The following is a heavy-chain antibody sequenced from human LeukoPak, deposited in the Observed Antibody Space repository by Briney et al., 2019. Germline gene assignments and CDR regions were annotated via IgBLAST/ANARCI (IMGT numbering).Heavy chain of an antibody. V-gene: IGHV3-15*01. CDR3: TTVSLRLVRSSDAFDI. Sequence: GGSLRLSCAASGFTFSNAWMSWVRQAPGKGLEWVGRIKSKTDGGTTHYAAAVKGRFTISRDDSKNTLYVQMNSLKTEDTAVYYCTTVSLRLVRSSDAFDIWGQGTMVTVSS. CDR1: GFTFSNAW. CDR2: IKSKTDGGTT. D-gene: IGHD3-9*01. J-gene: IGHJ3*02.